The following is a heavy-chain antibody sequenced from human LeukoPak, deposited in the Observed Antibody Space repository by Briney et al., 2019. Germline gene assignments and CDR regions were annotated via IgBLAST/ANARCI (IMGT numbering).Heavy chain of an antibody. Sequence: SVKVSCKASGGTFSRYAISWVRQAPGQGLEWMGGIIPIFGTANYAQKFQGRVTMTRDTSTSTVYMELSSLRSEDTAVYHCVRDYSNSLDVWGQGTTVTVSS. D-gene: IGHD4-11*01. V-gene: IGHV1-69*05. CDR1: GGTFSRYA. J-gene: IGHJ6*02. CDR2: IIPIFGTA. CDR3: VRDYSNSLDV.